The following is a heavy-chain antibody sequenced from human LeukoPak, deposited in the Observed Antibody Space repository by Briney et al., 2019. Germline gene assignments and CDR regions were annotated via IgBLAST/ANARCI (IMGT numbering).Heavy chain of an antibody. Sequence: GGSLRLSCAASGFTFSSDWMSWVRQAPGKGLEWVASIKQDGSETRYVDSVKGRFTISRDNAKNSLYLQMNSLRAEDTAVYYCASPLKGNAFDIWGQGTMVTVSS. V-gene: IGHV3-7*01. J-gene: IGHJ3*02. CDR2: IKQDGSET. CDR1: GFTFSSDW. CDR3: ASPLKGNAFDI.